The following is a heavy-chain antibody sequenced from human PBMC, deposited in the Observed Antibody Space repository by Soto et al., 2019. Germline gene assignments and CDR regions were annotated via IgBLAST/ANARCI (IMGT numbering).Heavy chain of an antibody. D-gene: IGHD6-19*01. CDR2: LLHSGTT. CDR1: GDSISSPKW. CDR3: AYSSGWYRHDV. J-gene: IGHJ3*01. V-gene: IGHV4-4*02. Sequence: QVQLQESGPGLVKPSGTLSLTCAVSGDSISSPKWWTWLRQPPGKGLEWIGDLLHSGTTNYNPSLKSPVTLSVYKPQNHFSLKLTSVTSTDTAIYYCAYSSGWYRHDVWGQGTSVTVSS.